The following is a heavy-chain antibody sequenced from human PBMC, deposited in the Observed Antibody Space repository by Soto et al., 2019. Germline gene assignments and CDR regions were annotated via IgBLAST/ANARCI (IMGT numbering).Heavy chain of an antibody. Sequence: GASVKVSCKASGGTFSSYAISWVRQAPGQGLEWMGGIIPIFGTANYAQKFQGRVTITADESTSTAYMELSSLRSEDTAVYYCAGEYCSGGSCYAEGVRYYYYGMDVWGQGTTVTVSS. J-gene: IGHJ6*02. V-gene: IGHV1-69*13. CDR3: AGEYCSGGSCYAEGVRYYYYGMDV. CDR1: GGTFSSYA. D-gene: IGHD2-15*01. CDR2: IIPIFGTA.